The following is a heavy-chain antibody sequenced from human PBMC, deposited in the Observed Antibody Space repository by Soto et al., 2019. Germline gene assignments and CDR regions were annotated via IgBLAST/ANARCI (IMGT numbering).Heavy chain of an antibody. Sequence: SGPTLVNPTQTLTLTCTFSGFSLSSTRMAVGWIRQPPGKALEWLALIYWDDDKRYSPFLKSRLTITKDTSKNQVVLTMSNMDPVDTVRYCCAHILVAALGYYFDYWGQGTLVTVSS. CDR1: GFSLSSTRMA. D-gene: IGHD6-19*01. CDR2: IYWDDDK. J-gene: IGHJ4*02. CDR3: AHILVAALGYYFDY. V-gene: IGHV2-5*02.